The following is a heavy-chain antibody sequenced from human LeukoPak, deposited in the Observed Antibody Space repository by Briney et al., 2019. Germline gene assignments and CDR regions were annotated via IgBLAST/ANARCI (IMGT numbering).Heavy chain of an antibody. CDR2: ISSSSSYI. CDR3: ASDLASPFDY. V-gene: IGHV3-21*01. Sequence: GGSPRLSCAASGFTFSSYGMHWVRQAPGKGLEWVSSISSSSSYIYYADSVKGRFTISRDNAKNSLYLQMNSLRAEDTAVYYCASDLASPFDYWGQGALVTVSS. J-gene: IGHJ4*02. CDR1: GFTFSSYG. D-gene: IGHD6-6*01.